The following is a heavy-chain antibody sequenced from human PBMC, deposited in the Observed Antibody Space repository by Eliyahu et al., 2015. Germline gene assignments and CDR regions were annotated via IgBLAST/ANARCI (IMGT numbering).Heavy chain of an antibody. CDR1: GXSXSXSSYX. D-gene: IGHD2-2*01. CDR2: IYYSGST. V-gene: IGHV4-39*01. Sequence: QLQLQESGPGLVKPXETLSLTCTVSGXSXSXSSYXWGWXRQPPGKGLEWIGGIYYSGSTYYNPSLKSRVTISVDTSKNQFSLKLSSVTAADTAVYYCARHFHGEGDCSSTSCYAKSSWFDPWGQGTLVTVSS. CDR3: ARHFHGEGDCSSTSCYAKSSWFDP. J-gene: IGHJ5*02.